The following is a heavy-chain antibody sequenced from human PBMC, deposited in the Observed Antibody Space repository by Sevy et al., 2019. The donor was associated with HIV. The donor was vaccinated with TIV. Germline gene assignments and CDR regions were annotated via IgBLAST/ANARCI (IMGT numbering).Heavy chain of an antibody. D-gene: IGHD3-22*01. CDR2: IRNRAYGGAT. V-gene: IGHV3-49*03. CDR3: TKATGDYSCGSYRFDL. J-gene: IGHJ3*01. CDR1: GFTFSNSL. Sequence: GGSLRLSCSGSGFTFSNSLMSWFRQAAGQGLEWVGFIRNRAYGGATDYASPVKGRFTISRDDSKSIVFLQMNALESEDTAVYYCTKATGDYSCGSYRFDLWGQGTMVTVSS.